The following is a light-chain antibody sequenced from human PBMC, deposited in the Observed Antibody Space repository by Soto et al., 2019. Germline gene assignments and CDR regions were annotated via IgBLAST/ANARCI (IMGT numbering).Light chain of an antibody. CDR3: SSYTTSSTVV. J-gene: IGLJ2*01. Sequence: QSVLTQPASVSGSPGQSITISCTGTSSDVGAYNYVSWYQQHPGKAPKLMIYEVNYRPSGVSNRFSGSKSGNTASLTISGLQAEDEADYYCSSYTTSSTVVFAGGTQLTVL. V-gene: IGLV2-14*01. CDR1: SSDVGAYNY. CDR2: EVN.